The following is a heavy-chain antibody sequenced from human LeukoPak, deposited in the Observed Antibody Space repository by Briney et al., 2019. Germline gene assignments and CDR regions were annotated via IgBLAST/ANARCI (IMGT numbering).Heavy chain of an antibody. CDR1: GFTFSTYA. D-gene: IGHD3-9*01. CDR2: ISGSGGST. Sequence: GGSLRLSCSASGFTFSTYAMSWVRQAPGKGLEWVSVISGSGGSTDYADSVKGRFTISRDNSKNTLYLQMNSLRAEDTAVYYCARAASYYDILTGSHDAFDIWGQGTMVTVSS. V-gene: IGHV3-23*01. CDR3: ARAASYYDILTGSHDAFDI. J-gene: IGHJ3*02.